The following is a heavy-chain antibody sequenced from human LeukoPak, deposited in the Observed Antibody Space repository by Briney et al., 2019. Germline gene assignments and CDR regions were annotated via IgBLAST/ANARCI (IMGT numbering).Heavy chain of an antibody. Sequence: ASVKVSCKASGYTFTSYYTHWVRQAPGQGLEWMGIINPSGGSTSYAQKFQGRVTMTRDTSTSTVYMELSSLRSEDTAMYYCAREPSYDYVWGSYGVDYWGQGTLVTVSS. CDR3: AREPSYDYVWGSYGVDY. D-gene: IGHD3-16*01. CDR2: INPSGGST. J-gene: IGHJ4*02. V-gene: IGHV1-46*01. CDR1: GYTFTSYY.